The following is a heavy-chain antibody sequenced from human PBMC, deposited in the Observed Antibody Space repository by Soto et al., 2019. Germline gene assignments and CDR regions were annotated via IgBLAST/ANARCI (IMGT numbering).Heavy chain of an antibody. Sequence: GESLKISCTGFGYTFTTFWISWVHQMPGKGLEWMGRIDPRDSYVNYSPSFQGHVTISLDKSISTAYLQWGSLKASDTAMYYCARLFCSTTTCDSWFDPWGQGTLVTVS. J-gene: IGHJ5*02. CDR1: GYTFTTFW. CDR3: ARLFCSTTTCDSWFDP. CDR2: IDPRDSYV. D-gene: IGHD2-2*01. V-gene: IGHV5-10-1*01.